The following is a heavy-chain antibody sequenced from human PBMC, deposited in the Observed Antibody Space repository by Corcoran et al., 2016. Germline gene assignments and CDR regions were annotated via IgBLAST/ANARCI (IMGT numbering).Heavy chain of an antibody. CDR2: LYYTGST. D-gene: IGHD4-17*01. J-gene: IGHJ2*01. V-gene: IGHV4-61*01. Sequence: QVQLQESGPGLVKPSETLSLTCTVSSGSVSSGSYYWSWIRQPPGKGLEWIGHLYYTGSTNYNHSLKSRVTISGDTSKNQFSLKLSSVTAADTAVYYGARGAYYGYNWHFDLWGRGTLVTVSS. CDR3: ARGAYYGYNWHFDL. CDR1: SGSVSSGSYY.